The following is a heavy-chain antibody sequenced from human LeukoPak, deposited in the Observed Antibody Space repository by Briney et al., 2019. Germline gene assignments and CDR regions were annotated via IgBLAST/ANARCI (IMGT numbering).Heavy chain of an antibody. CDR1: GGSFSGYY. CDR2: INHSGST. V-gene: IGHV4-34*01. Sequence: PSETLSLTCAVYGGSFSGYYWSWIRHPPWKGLEWIGEINHSGSTNYNPSLKSRVTISVDTSKNQFSLKLSSVTAADTAVYYCARFPYYDYVWGSYRYSFDYWGQGTLVTVSS. CDR3: ARFPYYDYVWGSYRYSFDY. D-gene: IGHD3-16*02. J-gene: IGHJ4*02.